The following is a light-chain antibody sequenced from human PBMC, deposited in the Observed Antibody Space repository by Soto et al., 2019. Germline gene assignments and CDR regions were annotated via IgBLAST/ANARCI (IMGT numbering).Light chain of an antibody. J-gene: IGKJ1*01. CDR2: VAS. V-gene: IGKV1-39*01. Sequence: EIHMTQSPSTLSASIGDSVTLTCRASQIIARWLAWYQQKPGKAPKLLIYVASSLQSGVPSRFSGSGSGTDFTLTISSLQPEDFATYYCQQTYSPPPGTFGQGTKVDIK. CDR3: QQTYSPPPGT. CDR1: QIIARW.